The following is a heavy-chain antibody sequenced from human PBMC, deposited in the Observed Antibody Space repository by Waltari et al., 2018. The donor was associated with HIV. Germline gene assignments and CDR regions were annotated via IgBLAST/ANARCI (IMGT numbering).Heavy chain of an antibody. CDR1: GGSVSSSDYY. V-gene: IGHV4-30-4*08. J-gene: IGHJ3*02. CDR3: ARSRHDYYDSSGYYRGAFDI. D-gene: IGHD3-22*01. Sequence: QVQLQESGPGLVKPSQTLSLTCTVSGGSVSSSDYYWNWIRQPPGKGLEWIGYIYYNENTYSNPSRKSRLTISLDRSKSQFSLKLSSVTAADTAVYYCARSRHDYYDSSGYYRGAFDIWGQGTMVPVSS. CDR2: IYYNENT.